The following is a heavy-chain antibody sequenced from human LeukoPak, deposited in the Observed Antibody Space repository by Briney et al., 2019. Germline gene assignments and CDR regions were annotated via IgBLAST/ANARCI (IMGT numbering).Heavy chain of an antibody. Sequence: GGSLRLSCAASGFTFSSYGMHWVRQAPGKGLEWVAFIRYDGSNKYYADSVKGRFTISRDSSKNTLYLQMNSLRAEDTAVYYCAKVKDNWNDWGTFDYWGQGTLVTVSS. D-gene: IGHD1-1*01. CDR3: AKVKDNWNDWGTFDY. CDR1: GFTFSSYG. V-gene: IGHV3-30*02. J-gene: IGHJ4*02. CDR2: IRYDGSNK.